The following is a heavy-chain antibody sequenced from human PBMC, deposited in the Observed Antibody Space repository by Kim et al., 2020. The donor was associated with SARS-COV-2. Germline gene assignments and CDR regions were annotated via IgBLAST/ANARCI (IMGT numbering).Heavy chain of an antibody. V-gene: IGHV4-61*02. CDR2: IYTSGST. J-gene: IGHJ5*02. CDR1: GGSISSGSYY. Sequence: SETLSLTCTVSGGSISSGSYYWSWIRQPAGKGLEWIGRIYTSGSTNYNPSLKSRVTISVDTSKNQFSLKLSSVTAADTAVYYCASHTMEWNWFDPWGQGTLVTVSS. D-gene: IGHD3-10*01. CDR3: ASHTMEWNWFDP.